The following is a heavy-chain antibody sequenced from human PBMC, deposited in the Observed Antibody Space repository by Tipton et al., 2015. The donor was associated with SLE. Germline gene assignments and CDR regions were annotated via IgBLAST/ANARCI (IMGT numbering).Heavy chain of an antibody. D-gene: IGHD6-13*01. CDR2: ISSSGSTI. CDR3: ARESKGIAAAGPVYYFDY. CDR1: GFTFSSYE. Sequence: SLRLSCAASGFTFSSYEMNWVRQAPGKGLEWVSYISSSGSTIYYADSVKGRFTISRDNAKNSLYLQMNNLRAEDTAVYYCARESKGIAAAGPVYYFDYWGQGTLVTVS. V-gene: IGHV3-48*03. J-gene: IGHJ4*02.